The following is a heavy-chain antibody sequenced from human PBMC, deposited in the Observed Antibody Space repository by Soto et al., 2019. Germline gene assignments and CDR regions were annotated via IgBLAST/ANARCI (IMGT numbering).Heavy chain of an antibody. CDR3: AKAWSQIAYDSGLFDY. CDR2: ISGSGGST. Sequence: EVQLLESGGGLVQPGGSLRLSCAASGLIFSSYAMSWVRQAPGKGLEWVSSISGSGGSTYYADSVKGRFTIARDNSKNTLYLQTNSLTAEDTAVYYCAKAWSQIAYDSGLFDYWGLGTLVTVSS. CDR1: GLIFSSYA. D-gene: IGHD5-12*01. J-gene: IGHJ4*02. V-gene: IGHV3-23*01.